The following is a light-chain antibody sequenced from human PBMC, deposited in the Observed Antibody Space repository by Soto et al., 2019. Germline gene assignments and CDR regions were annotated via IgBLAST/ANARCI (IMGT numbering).Light chain of an antibody. CDR1: QSVSSSS. J-gene: IGKJ1*01. CDR2: GAS. Sequence: EIVLTQSPGTLSLSPGERATLSCRASQSVSSSSLAWYQQKPGQAPRLLIYGASSRATGIPDRFSGSGSGTDFTLTISRLEPEDFAVYYCQQYGSSPLWTFGQGTKAEIK. V-gene: IGKV3-20*01. CDR3: QQYGSSPLWT.